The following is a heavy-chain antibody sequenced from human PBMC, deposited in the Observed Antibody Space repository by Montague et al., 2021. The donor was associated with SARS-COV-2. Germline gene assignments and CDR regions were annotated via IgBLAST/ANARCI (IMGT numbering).Heavy chain of an antibody. J-gene: IGHJ6*02. V-gene: IGHV4-61*01. CDR1: VSRERDD. Sequence: VSRERDDGSGIRQPPGKGLEGIGEGDYSGSTNYNPALKSRVPISVDTSKNQFSLKLTSVTAADTAVYFCARVYYDISAMDVWGQGTKVTVS. D-gene: IGHD3-9*01. CDR2: GDYSGST. CDR3: ARVYYDISAMDV.